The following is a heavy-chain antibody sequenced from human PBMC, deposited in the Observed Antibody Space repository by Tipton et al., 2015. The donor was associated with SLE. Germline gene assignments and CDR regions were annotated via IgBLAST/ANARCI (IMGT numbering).Heavy chain of an antibody. CDR3: SRSTCGNCYLIDY. CDR1: GFTFDEYA. D-gene: IGHD2-15*01. CDR2: IRGNAYAGTT. V-gene: IGHV3-49*04. J-gene: IGHJ4*02. Sequence: SLRLSCSYSGFTFDEYAMNWVRQDPGKGLEWVGLIRGNAYAGTTDYAASVKGRFTISRDDSKSIAYLQMTSLKSEDTAVYYCSRSTCGNCYLIDYWGQGTLVTVSS.